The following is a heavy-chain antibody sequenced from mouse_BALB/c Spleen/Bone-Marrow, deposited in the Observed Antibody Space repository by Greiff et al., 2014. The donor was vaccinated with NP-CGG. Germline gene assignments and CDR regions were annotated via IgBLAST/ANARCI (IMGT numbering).Heavy chain of an antibody. CDR2: IDPANGNT. CDR3: AAYYYGSGQFAY. V-gene: IGHV14-3*02. CDR1: GFNIKDTY. Sequence: EVNLVESGAELVKPGASVKLSCTASGFNIKDTYMHWVKQRPEQGLEWIGRIDPANGNTKYDPKFQGKATITADTSSNTAYLQLSSLTSEDTAVYYCAAYYYGSGQFAYWGQGTLVTVSA. J-gene: IGHJ3*01. D-gene: IGHD1-1*01.